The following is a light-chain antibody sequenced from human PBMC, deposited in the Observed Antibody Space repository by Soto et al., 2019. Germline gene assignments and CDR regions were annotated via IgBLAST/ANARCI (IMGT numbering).Light chain of an antibody. Sequence: DIQMTQSPSSLSGSVGDRVTITWWASQGISNYLAWYQQKPGKVPKLLIYAASTLQSGVPSRFRGSGSGTEFTLTISSLQPDDSATYYCQQHNTYSKTFGQGTKVDIK. CDR1: QGISNY. CDR2: AAS. CDR3: QQHNTYSKT. V-gene: IGKV1-27*01. J-gene: IGKJ1*01.